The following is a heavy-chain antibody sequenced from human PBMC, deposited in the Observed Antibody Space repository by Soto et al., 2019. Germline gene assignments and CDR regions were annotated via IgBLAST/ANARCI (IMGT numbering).Heavy chain of an antibody. D-gene: IGHD6-19*01. CDR2: ISAYNGNT. Sequence: ASVKVSCKASGYTLTSYGISWVRQAPGQGLEWMGWISAYNGNTNYAQKFQGRVTITAGKSTSTAYMELSSLRSEDTAVYYCANFPVAGRGNNWFDPWGQGTLVPVSS. V-gene: IGHV1-18*01. CDR1: GYTLTSYG. CDR3: ANFPVAGRGNNWFDP. J-gene: IGHJ5*02.